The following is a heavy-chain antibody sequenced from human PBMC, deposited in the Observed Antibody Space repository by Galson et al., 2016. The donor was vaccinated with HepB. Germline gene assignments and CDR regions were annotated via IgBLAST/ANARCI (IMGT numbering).Heavy chain of an antibody. CDR1: GGSITSGSYY. J-gene: IGHJ4*02. Sequence: TLSLTCTVSGGSITSGSYYWNWIRQPAGERLEWIGRIFSSGLTTYNPSLKSRVAMSVDPSKNQFSLKMTSVTAADTAVYFCAREPGGLLDSWGQGTLVTVSS. CDR3: AREPGGLLDS. V-gene: IGHV4-61*02. CDR2: IFSSGLT.